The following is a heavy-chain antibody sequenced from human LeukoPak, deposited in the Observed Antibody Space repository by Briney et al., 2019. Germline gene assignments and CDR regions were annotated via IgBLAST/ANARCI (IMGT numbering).Heavy chain of an antibody. CDR1: GFTFSSYA. D-gene: IGHD6-6*01. Sequence: GSLRLSCAASGFTFSSYAMSWVRQAPGKGLEWVSAISGSGGSTYYADSVKGRFTISRDNSKNTLYLQMNSLRAEDTAVYYCATSQGYSSSRYAFDIWGQGTMVTVSS. CDR2: ISGSGGST. CDR3: ATSQGYSSSRYAFDI. J-gene: IGHJ3*02. V-gene: IGHV3-23*01.